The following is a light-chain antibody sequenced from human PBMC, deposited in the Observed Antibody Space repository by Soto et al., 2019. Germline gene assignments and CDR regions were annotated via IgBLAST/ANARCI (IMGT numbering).Light chain of an antibody. CDR3: QQRSNWPRT. CDR1: QSVSSSY. J-gene: IGKJ1*01. V-gene: IGKV3D-20*02. CDR2: DAS. Sequence: DIVFTQSPVTLSLSPGERATLSCRASQSVSSSYLAWYQQKPGQAPGLLIYDASKRATGIPPRFSGSGSGTDFTLTISSLEPEDFAVYYCQQRSNWPRTFGQGTKVDIK.